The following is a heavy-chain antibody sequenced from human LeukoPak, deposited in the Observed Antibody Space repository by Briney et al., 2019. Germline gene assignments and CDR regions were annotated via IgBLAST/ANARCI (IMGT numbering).Heavy chain of an antibody. CDR3: ARAQNYNGSGSYQY. Sequence: PSETLSLTCAVSGGSISSGSYYWGWIRQPPGKGLEWIGTIYYSGITYYNPSLKSRVTISVDTSKNQFSLKLSSVTAADTAVYYCARAQNYNGSGSYQYWGQGTLVTVSP. D-gene: IGHD3-10*01. CDR2: IYYSGIT. J-gene: IGHJ4*02. CDR1: GGSISSGSYY. V-gene: IGHV4-39*07.